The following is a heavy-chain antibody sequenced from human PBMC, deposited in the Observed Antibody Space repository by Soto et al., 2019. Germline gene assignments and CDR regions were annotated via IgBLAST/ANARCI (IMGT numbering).Heavy chain of an antibody. V-gene: IGHV3-23*01. J-gene: IGHJ4*02. Sequence: VQLLESGGGSVQPGGSLRLSCAASGFTFSTLAMTWVRQAPGKGLEWVSSVLASGTGTYYADSVKGRFTISRDNSKNTVYLQMNSLSAEDTALYYCASVRVGYWGQGTLVTVSS. CDR1: GFTFSTLA. D-gene: IGHD1-26*01. CDR3: ASVRVGY. CDR2: VLASGTGT.